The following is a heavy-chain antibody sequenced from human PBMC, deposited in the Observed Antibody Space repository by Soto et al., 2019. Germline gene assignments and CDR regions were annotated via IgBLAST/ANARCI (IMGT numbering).Heavy chain of an antibody. CDR2: ISYDGSNK. CDR3: AKIGEYYYDSSGYLHDY. D-gene: IGHD3-22*01. Sequence: GGSLRLSCAASGFTFSSYGMHWVRQAPGKGLEWVAVISYDGSNKYYADSVKGRFTISRDNSKNTLYLQMNSLRAEDTTVYYCAKIGEYYYDSSGYLHDYWGQGTLVTVSS. J-gene: IGHJ4*02. CDR1: GFTFSSYG. V-gene: IGHV3-30*18.